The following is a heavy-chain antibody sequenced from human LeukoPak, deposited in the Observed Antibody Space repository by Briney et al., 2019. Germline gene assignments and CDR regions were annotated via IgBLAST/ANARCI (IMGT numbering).Heavy chain of an antibody. CDR3: TTDDSPVSY. CDR2: IKSKTDGGTT. J-gene: IGHJ4*02. CDR1: GFTISTYG. V-gene: IGHV3-15*01. Sequence: GGSLRLSCAASGFTISTYGMHWVRQAPGRGLEWVGRIKSKTDGGTTDYAAPVKGRFTISRDDSKNTLYLQMNSLKTEDTAVYYCTTDDSPVSYWGQGTLVTVSS. D-gene: IGHD3-22*01.